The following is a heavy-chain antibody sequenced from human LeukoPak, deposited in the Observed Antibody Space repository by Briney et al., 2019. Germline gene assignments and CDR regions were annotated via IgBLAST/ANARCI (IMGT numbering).Heavy chain of an antibody. V-gene: IGHV1-18*01. D-gene: IGHD2-15*01. CDR2: ISAYNGNT. Sequence: ASVKVSCKASGYTFTSYGISWVRQAPGQGLEWMGWISAYNGNTNYAQKLQGRVTMTTDTSTSTAYVELRSLRSDDTAVYYCARDFSDIVAYHDYWGQGTLVTVSS. CDR1: GYTFTSYG. J-gene: IGHJ4*02. CDR3: ARDFSDIVAYHDY.